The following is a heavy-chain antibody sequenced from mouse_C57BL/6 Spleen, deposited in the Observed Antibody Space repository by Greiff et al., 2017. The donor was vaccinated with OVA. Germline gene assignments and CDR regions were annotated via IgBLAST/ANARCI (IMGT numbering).Heavy chain of an antibody. CDR3: ARHSGSSYWYFDV. CDR2: ISSGGSYT. J-gene: IGHJ1*03. Sequence: EVKLMESGGDLVKPGGSLKLSCAASGFTFSSYGMSWVRQTPDKRLEWVATISSGGSYTYYPDSVKGRFTISRDNAKNTLYLQMSSLKSEDTAMYYCARHSGSSYWYFDVWGTGTTVTVSS. CDR1: GFTFSSYG. D-gene: IGHD1-1*01. V-gene: IGHV5-6*01.